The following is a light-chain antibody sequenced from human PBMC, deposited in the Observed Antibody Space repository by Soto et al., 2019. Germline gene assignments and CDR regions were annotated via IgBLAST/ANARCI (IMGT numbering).Light chain of an antibody. CDR1: QSVSSW. CDR2: DAS. CDR3: QQYMSYS. J-gene: IGKJ1*01. Sequence: DIRMPQSPSTLSASVGDRVIIICRASQSVSSWLAWYQQKPGKVPNLLIYDASNLESGVPSRFSGSGSGTEFTLTISSLQPDDFATYYCQQYMSYSFGQGTKVDIK. V-gene: IGKV1-5*02.